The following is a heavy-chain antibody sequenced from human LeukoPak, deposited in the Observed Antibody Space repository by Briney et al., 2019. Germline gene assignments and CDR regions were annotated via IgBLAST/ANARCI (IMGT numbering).Heavy chain of an antibody. D-gene: IGHD5-12*01. Sequence: SETLSLTCTVSGGSIGSYYWSWIRRPPGKGLEWIGYIYYSGSTNYNPSLKSRVTISVDTSKNQFSLKLSSVTAADTAVYYCARDHYDHGMDVWGQGTTVTVSS. J-gene: IGHJ6*02. CDR1: GGSIGSYY. CDR2: IYYSGST. CDR3: ARDHYDHGMDV. V-gene: IGHV4-59*01.